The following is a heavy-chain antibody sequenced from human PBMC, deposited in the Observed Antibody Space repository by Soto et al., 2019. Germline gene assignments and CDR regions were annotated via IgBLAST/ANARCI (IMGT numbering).Heavy chain of an antibody. J-gene: IGHJ3*02. CDR2: IIGIGGST. Sequence: GGSLRLSCAASGFTFSSYAMSWVRQAPGKGLEWVSAIIGIGGSTYYAASVKGRFTISIDNSKNTLYLQMNSLRAEDTAVYYCARHNGVHDAFDIWGQGTMVTV. V-gene: IGHV3-23*01. CDR1: GFTFSSYA. D-gene: IGHD2-8*01. CDR3: ARHNGVHDAFDI.